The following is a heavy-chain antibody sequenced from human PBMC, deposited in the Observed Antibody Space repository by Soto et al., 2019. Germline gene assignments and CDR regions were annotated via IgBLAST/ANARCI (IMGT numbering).Heavy chain of an antibody. J-gene: IGHJ4*02. CDR1: GGSFSGYY. CDR2: IYYSGST. V-gene: IGHV4-34*01. CDR3: VRQIGRDSWSFDH. D-gene: IGHD6-13*01. Sequence: SETLSLTCAVYGGSFSGYYWSWIRQPPGKGLEWIGSIYYSGSTYYNPSLRSRVTISVDTSKNQFSLKLTSVTAADTAVYYCVRQIGRDSWSFDHWGLGPLVTVSS.